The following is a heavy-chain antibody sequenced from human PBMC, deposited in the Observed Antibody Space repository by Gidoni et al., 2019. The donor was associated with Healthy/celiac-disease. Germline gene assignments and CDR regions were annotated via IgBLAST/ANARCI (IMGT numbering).Heavy chain of an antibody. CDR1: GGSISSGGYY. V-gene: IGHV4-31*03. CDR2: IYYSGST. CDR3: ARDYDSSGYYGVCFDY. Sequence: QVQLQESGPGLVKPSQTLSLTCTVSGGSISSGGYYWRWIRQHPGKGLEWIGYIYYSGSTYYNPSLKSRVTISVDTSKNQFSLKLSSVTAADTAVYYCARDYDSSGYYGVCFDYWGQGTLVTVSS. J-gene: IGHJ4*02. D-gene: IGHD3-22*01.